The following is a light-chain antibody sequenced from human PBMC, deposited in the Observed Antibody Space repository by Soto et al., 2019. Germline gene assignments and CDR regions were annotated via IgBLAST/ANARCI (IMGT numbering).Light chain of an antibody. CDR1: SSDVGGYNY. J-gene: IGLJ1*01. CDR2: DVS. V-gene: IGLV2-14*01. Sequence: QSALTQPASVSGSPGQSIPISCTGTSSDVGGYNYVSWCQQHPGKAPKLMIYDVSNRPSGVSNRFSGSKSGNTASLTISGLQAEDEADYYCSSYTSSSTLVVFGTGTKLTVL. CDR3: SSYTSSSTLVV.